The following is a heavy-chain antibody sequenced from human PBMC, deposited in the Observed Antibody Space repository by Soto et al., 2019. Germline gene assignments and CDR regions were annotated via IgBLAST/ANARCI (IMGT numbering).Heavy chain of an antibody. J-gene: IGHJ3*02. V-gene: IGHV4-59*06. CDR3: ASPANDI. CDR1: GFTFSNAW. CDR2: IYYSGST. Sequence: VQLVESGGGLVKPGGSLRLSCAASGFTFSNAWMSWVRQAPGKGLEWIGYIYYSGSTYYNPSLKSRVTISVDTSKNQFSLKLSSVTAADTAVYYCASPANDIWGQGTMVTVSS.